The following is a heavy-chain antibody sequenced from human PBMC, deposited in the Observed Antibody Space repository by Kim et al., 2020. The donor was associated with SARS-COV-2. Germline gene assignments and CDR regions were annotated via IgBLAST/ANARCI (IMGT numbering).Heavy chain of an antibody. CDR2: SRNKGYSYTT. D-gene: IGHD2-21*01. Sequence: GGSLRLSCATSGFTFSDYYMEWVRQAPGKGLEWVARSRNKGYSYTTEYAASVKGRFTISRDDSKNSLYLQMNSLETEDTAVYYCARGRPSDWRAFDIWGQGTMVTVSS. V-gene: IGHV3-72*01. J-gene: IGHJ3*02. CDR1: GFTFSDYY. CDR3: ARGRPSDWRAFDI.